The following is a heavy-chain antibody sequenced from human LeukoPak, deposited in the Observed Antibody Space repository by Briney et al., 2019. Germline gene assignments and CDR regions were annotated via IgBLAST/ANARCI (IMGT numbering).Heavy chain of an antibody. Sequence: PGGSLRLSCAASGFTVSTNFMSWVRQAPGKGLEWVSVINSGGGKYYAESVKGRFTIPRDNSKNTLYLQMNSLRADDTAVYYCARHRDGSFEGPFDYWGQGTLVTVPS. CDR3: ARHRDGSFEGPFDY. D-gene: IGHD1-26*01. J-gene: IGHJ4*02. CDR2: INSGGGK. V-gene: IGHV3-66*04. CDR1: GFTVSTNF.